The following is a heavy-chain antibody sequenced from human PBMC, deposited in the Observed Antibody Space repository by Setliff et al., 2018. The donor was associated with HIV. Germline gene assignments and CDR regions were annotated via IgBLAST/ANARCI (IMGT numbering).Heavy chain of an antibody. Sequence: ASVKVSCKASGYSFSSYAINWVRQAPGQGLEWMGGISAHNGHTNYAQKSQDRVTMTTDTSTNTAYMELSSLGSDDTAVYYCAKTSRKDGYSSDFWGQGTPVTVSS. CDR3: AKTSRKDGYSSDF. V-gene: IGHV1-18*01. CDR2: ISAHNGHT. J-gene: IGHJ4*02. D-gene: IGHD4-4*01. CDR1: GYSFSSYA.